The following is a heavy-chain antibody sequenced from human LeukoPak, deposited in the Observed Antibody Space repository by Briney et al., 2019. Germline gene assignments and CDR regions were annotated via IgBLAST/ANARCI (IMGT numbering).Heavy chain of an antibody. Sequence: PSETLSLTCTVSGDSISSGGYYWSWLRQPPGKGLEWIGYIYYSGSTYYNPSLKSRVTISVDTSKNQFSLKLSSVTAADTAVYYCAGYCSGGSCYSDAFDIWGQGTMVTVSS. CDR1: GDSISSGGYY. J-gene: IGHJ3*02. D-gene: IGHD2-15*01. V-gene: IGHV4-31*03. CDR3: AGYCSGGSCYSDAFDI. CDR2: IYYSGST.